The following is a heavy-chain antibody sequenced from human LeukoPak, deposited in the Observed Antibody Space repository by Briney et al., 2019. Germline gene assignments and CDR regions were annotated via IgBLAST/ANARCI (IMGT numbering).Heavy chain of an antibody. J-gene: IGHJ4*02. Sequence: PSETLSLTCTVSGGSISSGDYYWSWIRQHPGKGLEWIGYIYYSGSTYYNPSLKSRVSISVDTSKNQFSLKLNSVTAADTAVYYCARGLDYDDSSAYLDYWGQGTLVTVSS. CDR2: IYYSGST. V-gene: IGHV4-31*03. D-gene: IGHD3-22*01. CDR3: ARGLDYDDSSAYLDY. CDR1: GGSISSGDYY.